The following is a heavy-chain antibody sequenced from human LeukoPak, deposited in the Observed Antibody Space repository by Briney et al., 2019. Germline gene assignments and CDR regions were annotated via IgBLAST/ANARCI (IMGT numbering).Heavy chain of an antibody. V-gene: IGHV1-8*01. D-gene: IGHD3-22*01. CDR2: MNPNSGNT. J-gene: IGHJ4*02. CDR3: ARGPRGRYYDSSGYYYFDY. Sequence: ASVKVSCKASGYTFTSYYINWVRQATGQGLEWIGWMNPNSGNTGYAQKFQGKVTMTRNTSISTAYMELGSLGATDTAVYYCARGPRGRYYDSSGYYYFDYWGQGTLVTVSS. CDR1: GYTFTSYY.